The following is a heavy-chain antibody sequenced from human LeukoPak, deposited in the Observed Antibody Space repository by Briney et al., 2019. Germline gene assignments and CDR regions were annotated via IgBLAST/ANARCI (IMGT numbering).Heavy chain of an antibody. CDR2: ITDSGGRT. D-gene: IGHD4-17*01. V-gene: IGHV3-23*01. Sequence: PGGSLRLSCAASGFTFSNYWMHWVRQAPGKGLEWVSGITDSGGRTYYADSVKGRLTISRDNSKNTLYLQMNSLRAEDTAVYYCAYARGYGDYVGATFDYXXXGXLXXVSS. CDR3: AYARGYGDYVGATFDY. J-gene: IGHJ4*02. CDR1: GFTFSNYW.